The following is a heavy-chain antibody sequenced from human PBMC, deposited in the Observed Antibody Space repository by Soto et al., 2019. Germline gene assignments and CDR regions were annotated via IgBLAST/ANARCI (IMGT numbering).Heavy chain of an antibody. J-gene: IGHJ5*02. CDR1: GGTFSRYT. D-gene: IGHD3-10*01. CDR2: IIPIAAIA. Sequence: QVQLVQSGAEVKKPGSSVKVSCKASGGTFSRYTINWVRQAPGQGLEWMGRIIPIAAIANYTQKFQGRVTITEDKSSTPAYMELSSLRSDDTAVYYCARGSTIVRGAPSWFDPWGQGTLVTVSS. CDR3: ARGSTIVRGAPSWFDP. V-gene: IGHV1-69*02.